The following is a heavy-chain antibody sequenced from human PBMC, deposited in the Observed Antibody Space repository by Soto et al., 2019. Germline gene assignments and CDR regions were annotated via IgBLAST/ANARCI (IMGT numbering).Heavy chain of an antibody. CDR3: AREGADYYGSGSPFGY. V-gene: IGHV1-69*01. Sequence: QVQLVQSGAEVKKPGSSVKVSCKASGGTFSSYAISWVRQAPGQGLEWMGGLIPIFGTANYAQKFQGRVTITADESTSTAYMELSSLRSEDTAVYYCAREGADYYGSGSPFGYWGQGTLVTVSS. CDR2: LIPIFGTA. CDR1: GGTFSSYA. J-gene: IGHJ4*02. D-gene: IGHD3-10*01.